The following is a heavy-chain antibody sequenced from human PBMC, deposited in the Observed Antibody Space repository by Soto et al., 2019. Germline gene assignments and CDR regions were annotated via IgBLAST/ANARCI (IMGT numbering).Heavy chain of an antibody. CDR1: GFSLTTRGVG. Sequence: QITLNESGPTVVRPTETLTLTCRFSGFSLTTRGVGVGWIRQSPGKAPEGLALIYWDDDKRYSASLKSRLTITKDNSKNQVGLTVSDLDPTDTASYSCAHRVLRTVFGLVTTTAIYFDFWGQGTPVAVSS. D-gene: IGHD3-3*01. V-gene: IGHV2-5*02. CDR2: IYWDDDK. CDR3: AHRVLRTVFGLVTTTAIYFDF. J-gene: IGHJ4*02.